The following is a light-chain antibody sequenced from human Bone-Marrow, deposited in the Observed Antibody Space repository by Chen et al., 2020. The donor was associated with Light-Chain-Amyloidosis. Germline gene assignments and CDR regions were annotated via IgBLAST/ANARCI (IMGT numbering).Light chain of an antibody. Sequence: DIQMTQSPSALSASVGDRVTITCRASQSISTWLAWYQQKPGKAPKLLIYKASGLESGVPSRFSGSGSGTEFTLTITSLQPDDSATYYCQQYNSSPYTFGHGTKLEIK. V-gene: IGKV1-5*03. J-gene: IGKJ2*01. CDR1: QSISTW. CDR3: QQYNSSPYT. CDR2: KAS.